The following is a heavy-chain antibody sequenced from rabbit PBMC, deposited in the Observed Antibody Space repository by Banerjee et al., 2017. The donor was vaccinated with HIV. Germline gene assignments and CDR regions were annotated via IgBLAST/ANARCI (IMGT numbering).Heavy chain of an antibody. CDR3: ARDNNYALDL. CDR1: GFSFSSSYD. Sequence: QQLVESGGGLVQPGASLTLTCTASGFSFSSSYDMCWVRQAPGKGLEWIACIYTGNTKTYYANWAKGRFTISKTSSTTVTLQMTSLTAADTATYFCARDNNYALDLWGPGTLVTVS. CDR2: IYTGNTKT. J-gene: IGHJ4*01. D-gene: IGHD4-2*01. V-gene: IGHV1S40*01.